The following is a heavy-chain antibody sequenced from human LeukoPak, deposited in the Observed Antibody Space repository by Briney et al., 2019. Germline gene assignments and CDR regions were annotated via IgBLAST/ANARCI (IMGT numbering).Heavy chain of an antibody. CDR1: GFTFNNYA. D-gene: IGHD1-14*01. V-gene: IGHV3-23*01. CDR2: ISGGGETT. CDR3: ARSNQADDY. J-gene: IGHJ4*02. Sequence: PGGSLRLSCAASGFTFNNYAMNWVRQAPGKGLEWVSSISGGGETTYYADSAKGRFTISRDNSQNTLYLQMNSLRAEDTGVYYCARSNQADDYWGQGTLVTVSS.